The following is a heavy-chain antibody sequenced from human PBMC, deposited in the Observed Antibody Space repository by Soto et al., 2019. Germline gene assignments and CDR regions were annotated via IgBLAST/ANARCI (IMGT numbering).Heavy chain of an antibody. CDR3: AKVRTARAVGVVTLKDAFDI. CDR2: ISYDGSNK. V-gene: IGHV3-30*18. Sequence: VQLLESGGDLVQPGGSLRLSCVASGITFSSYGMHWVRQAPGKGLEWVAVISYDGSNKYYADSVKGRFTISRDNSKNTLYLQMNSLRAEDTAVYYCAKVRTARAVGVVTLKDAFDIWGQGTMVTVSS. D-gene: IGHD3-3*01. CDR1: GITFSSYG. J-gene: IGHJ3*02.